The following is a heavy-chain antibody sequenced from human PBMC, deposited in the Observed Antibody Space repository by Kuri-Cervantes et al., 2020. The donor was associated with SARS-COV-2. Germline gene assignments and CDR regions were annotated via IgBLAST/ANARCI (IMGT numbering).Heavy chain of an antibody. CDR2: ISSSGSTI. J-gene: IGHJ4*02. Sequence: GESLKISCAASGFTFSDYYMSWIRQAPGKGLGWVSYISSSGSTIYYADSVKGRFTISRDNAKNSLYLQMSSLRAEDTAVYYCARDLRLGKSLDYWGQGTLVTVSS. CDR1: GFTFSDYY. V-gene: IGHV3-11*04. D-gene: IGHD7-27*01. CDR3: ARDLRLGKSLDY.